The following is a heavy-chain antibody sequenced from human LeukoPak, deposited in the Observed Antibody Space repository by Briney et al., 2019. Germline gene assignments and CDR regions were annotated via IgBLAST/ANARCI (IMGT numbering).Heavy chain of an antibody. D-gene: IGHD3-16*01. CDR1: GGSISSYY. CDR3: AISSIRRYYYGMDV. Sequence: SETLSLTCTVSGGSISSYYWGWIRQPPGKGLEWIGSIYYSGSTYYNPSLKSRVTISVDTSKNQFSLKLSSVTAADTAVYYCAISSIRRYYYGMDVWGQGTTVTVSS. V-gene: IGHV4-39*01. CDR2: IYYSGST. J-gene: IGHJ6*02.